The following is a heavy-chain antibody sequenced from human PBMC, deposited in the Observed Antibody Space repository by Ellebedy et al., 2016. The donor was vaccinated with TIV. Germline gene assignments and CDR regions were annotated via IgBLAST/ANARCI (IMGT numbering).Heavy chain of an antibody. D-gene: IGHD3-22*01. Sequence: AASVKVSCKASGGTFSSYSINWVRQAPGQGLEWMGRIIPILDITNYAQNFQARVTMTEDTSTDTAYMELSSLRSEDTAVYYCATTYYYDTSGYYERDFDYWGQGTLVTVSS. J-gene: IGHJ4*02. CDR1: GGTFSSYS. V-gene: IGHV1-69*02. CDR2: IIPILDIT. CDR3: ATTYYYDTSGYYERDFDY.